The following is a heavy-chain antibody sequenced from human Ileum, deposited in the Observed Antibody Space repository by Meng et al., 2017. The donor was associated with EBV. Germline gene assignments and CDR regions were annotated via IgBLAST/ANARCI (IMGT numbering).Heavy chain of an antibody. CDR3: ARGYYDSSGYGYWYFDL. Sequence: SGHGLLKPTHTLSLTCTLAGDSISISDYYGSWIRQPPGKGLEWIGYIYYSGSTYYNPSLKSRVTISVDTSKNQFSLKLSSVTAADTAVYYCARGYYDSSGYGYWYFDLWGRGTLVTVSS. D-gene: IGHD3-22*01. V-gene: IGHV4-30-4*01. CDR1: GDSISISDYY. CDR2: IYYSGST. J-gene: IGHJ2*01.